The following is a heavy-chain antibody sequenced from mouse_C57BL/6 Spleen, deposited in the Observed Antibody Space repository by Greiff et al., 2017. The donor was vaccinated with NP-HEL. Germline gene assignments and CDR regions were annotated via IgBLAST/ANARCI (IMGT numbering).Heavy chain of an antibody. J-gene: IGHJ4*01. CDR1: GYTFTSYW. Sequence: QVQLKQPGAELVKPGASVKLSCKASGYTFTSYWMHWVKQRPGQGLEWIGMIHPNSGSTNYNEKFKSKATLTVDKSSSTAYMQLSSLTSEDSAVYYCARQELRPYAMDYWGQGTSVTVSS. CDR2: IHPNSGST. V-gene: IGHV1-64*01. CDR3: ARQELRPYAMDY. D-gene: IGHD1-2*01.